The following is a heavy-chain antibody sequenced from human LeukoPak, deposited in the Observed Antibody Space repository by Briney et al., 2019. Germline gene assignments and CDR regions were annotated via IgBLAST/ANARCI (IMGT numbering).Heavy chain of an antibody. CDR2: IKQDGSEK. V-gene: IGHV3-7*01. CDR3: ARHPRRGIVGATQYYFDY. Sequence: PGGSLRLSCAASGFTFSSYWMSWVRQAPGKGLEWVANIKQDGSEKYYVDSVKGRSTISRDNVKNSLYLQMNSLRAEDTAVYYCARHPRRGIVGATQYYFDYWGQGTLVTVSS. CDR1: GFTFSSYW. D-gene: IGHD1-26*01. J-gene: IGHJ4*02.